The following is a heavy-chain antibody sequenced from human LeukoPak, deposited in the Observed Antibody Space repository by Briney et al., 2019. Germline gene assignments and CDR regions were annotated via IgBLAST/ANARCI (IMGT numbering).Heavy chain of an antibody. J-gene: IGHJ4*02. CDR3: ARDFYDSSGHDLGY. D-gene: IGHD3-22*01. V-gene: IGHV1-2*06. CDR1: GYTFTGYY. Sequence: GASVKVSCKASGYTFTGYYMHWVRQAPGQGLEWMGRINPNSGGTNYAQKFQGRVTMTRDTSISTAYMELSRLRSDDTAVYYCARDFYDSSGHDLGYWGQGTLVTVSS. CDR2: INPNSGGT.